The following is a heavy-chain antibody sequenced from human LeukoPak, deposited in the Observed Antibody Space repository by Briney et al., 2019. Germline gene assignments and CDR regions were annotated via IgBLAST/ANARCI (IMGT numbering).Heavy chain of an antibody. V-gene: IGHV3-21*01. Sequence: PGGSLRLSCAASGFTFSSYSMNWVRQAPGKGLEWVSSISSSSSYIYYADSVKGRFTISRDNSKNTLYLQMGSLRAEDMAVYYCARGYYDSSGPLDYWGQGTLVTVSS. J-gene: IGHJ4*02. CDR2: ISSSSSYI. CDR3: ARGYYDSSGPLDY. CDR1: GFTFSSYS. D-gene: IGHD3-22*01.